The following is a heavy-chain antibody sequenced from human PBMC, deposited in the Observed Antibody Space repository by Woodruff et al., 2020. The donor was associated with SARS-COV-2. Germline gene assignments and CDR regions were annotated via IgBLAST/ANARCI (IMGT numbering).Heavy chain of an antibody. V-gene: IGHV3-30-3*01. CDR2: ISYDGSNK. D-gene: IGHD4-17*01. J-gene: IGHJ6*03. Sequence: GKGLEWVAVISYDGSNKYYADSVKGRFTISRDNSKNTLYLQMNSLRAEDTAVYYCARDEEDYGGYYYYYYMDVWGKGTTVTV. CDR3: ARDEEDYGGYYYYYYMDV.